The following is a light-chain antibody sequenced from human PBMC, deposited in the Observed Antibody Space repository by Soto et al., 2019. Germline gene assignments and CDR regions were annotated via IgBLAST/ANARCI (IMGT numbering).Light chain of an antibody. CDR2: GYF. Sequence: QPVLTQPPSVSGAPGQRVTISCTGSSSNIGAGYDVHWYQQLPGTPPKLLIYGYFNRPSGVPDRFSGSKSGTSATLAITGLQAEDEAGYYCQYYDSSLSIVVFGGGTQLTVL. CDR3: QYYDSSLSIVV. J-gene: IGLJ2*01. CDR1: SSNIGAGYD. V-gene: IGLV1-40*01.